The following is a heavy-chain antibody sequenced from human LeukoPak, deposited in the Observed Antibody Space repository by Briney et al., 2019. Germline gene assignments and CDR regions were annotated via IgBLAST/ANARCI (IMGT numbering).Heavy chain of an antibody. V-gene: IGHV4-34*01. CDR1: CGSFSYYY. CDR3: ARRIDGTVTAVSPFDP. Sequence: SYTLSLTCGFCCGSFSYYYWRVIRQPPGRVLELMGKITHSSSTNYNPSLKGRVTISVDTSKNPFSLKLSSVTAADTAVYYCARRIDGTVTAVSPFDPWGQGNLVTVSS. CDR2: ITHSSST. J-gene: IGHJ5*02. D-gene: IGHD4-17*01.